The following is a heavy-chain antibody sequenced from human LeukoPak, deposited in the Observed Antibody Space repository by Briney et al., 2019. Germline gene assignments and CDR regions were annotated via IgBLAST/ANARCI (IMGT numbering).Heavy chain of an antibody. CDR3: ARAGFHCWFGESISPPDY. V-gene: IGHV3-21*01. CDR2: ISSSSSYI. CDR1: GFTLSSYE. J-gene: IGHJ4*02. D-gene: IGHD3-10*01. Sequence: GGSLRLSCAASGFTLSSYEMNWVRQAPGKGLEWVSSISSSSSYIYYADSVKGRFTIARDNAKISLYLQMNSLRAEDTAVYYWARAGFHCWFGESISPPDYWGQGTLVTVSS.